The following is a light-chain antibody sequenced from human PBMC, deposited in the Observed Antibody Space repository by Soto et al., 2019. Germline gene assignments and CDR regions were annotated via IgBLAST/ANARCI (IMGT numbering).Light chain of an antibody. CDR1: SSDVGRNNY. Sequence: QSALTQPASVSGSPGQSITISCTGTSSDVGRNNYVSWYQHHPGKAHKLMIYDVSNRPSGVSNRFSGSKSGNTASLTISVLQADDEADYYCSSYTSSSTRVFGAGTKVTVL. CDR2: DVS. CDR3: SSYTSSSTRV. J-gene: IGLJ1*01. V-gene: IGLV2-14*03.